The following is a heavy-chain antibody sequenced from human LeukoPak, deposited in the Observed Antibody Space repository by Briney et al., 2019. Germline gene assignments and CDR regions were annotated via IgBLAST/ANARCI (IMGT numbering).Heavy chain of an antibody. J-gene: IGHJ3*02. CDR2: ISSGGDTK. Sequence: GGSLRLSCAASGFSFSDYYMTWIRQAPGKGLEWLAYISSGGDTKFYADSAKGRFTISRDNAKKSLFLGVNSLRAEDTAVYYCARVVYCNGDSCHIFAFDIWGQGTMVTVSA. CDR3: ARVVYCNGDSCHIFAFDI. D-gene: IGHD2-15*01. V-gene: IGHV3-11*01. CDR1: GFSFSDYY.